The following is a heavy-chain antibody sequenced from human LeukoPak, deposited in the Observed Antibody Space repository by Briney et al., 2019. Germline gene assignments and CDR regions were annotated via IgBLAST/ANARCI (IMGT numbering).Heavy chain of an antibody. D-gene: IGHD4-17*01. Sequence: GGSLRLSCAASGFTFSSNWMSWVRQAPGKGLEGVANIKQHGSEKYYVDSVKGRFNIYRDNVKNSLYLQMNSLRVEDTAVYYCARDYDWGQGTLVTVSS. CDR3: ARDYD. J-gene: IGHJ4*02. CDR1: GFTFSSNW. CDR2: IKQHGSEK. V-gene: IGHV3-7*01.